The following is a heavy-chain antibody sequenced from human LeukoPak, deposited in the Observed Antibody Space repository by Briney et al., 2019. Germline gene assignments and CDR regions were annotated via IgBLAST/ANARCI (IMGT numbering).Heavy chain of an antibody. CDR3: ARAGELRYMDV. CDR1: GFIFSDYY. V-gene: IGHV3-11*04. J-gene: IGHJ6*03. Sequence: GGSLRLSCAASGFIFSDYYMAWICQAPGKGLEWISTIKGTGLTTYYADSVKGRVTISRDNDKNSLFLQMSSLRADDTAIYYCARAGELRYMDVWGKGTAVTVSS. D-gene: IGHD3-16*01. CDR2: IKGTGLTT.